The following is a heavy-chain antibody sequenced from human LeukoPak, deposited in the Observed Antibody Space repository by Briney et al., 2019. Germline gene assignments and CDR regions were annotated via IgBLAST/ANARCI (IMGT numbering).Heavy chain of an antibody. D-gene: IGHD2-21*02. CDR3: AKHEHCGGDRYYINY. CDR2: VYYSGST. J-gene: IGHJ4*02. Sequence: SETLSLTYTVSGGSITSAYLSWLRQPPGRGLEWVGYVYYSGSTNYNPSLKSRVTISVDTSKNQFSLRLSSVTAADTAMYYCAKHEHCGGDRYYINYWGQGTLVTVSS. CDR1: GGSITSAY. V-gene: IGHV4-59*08.